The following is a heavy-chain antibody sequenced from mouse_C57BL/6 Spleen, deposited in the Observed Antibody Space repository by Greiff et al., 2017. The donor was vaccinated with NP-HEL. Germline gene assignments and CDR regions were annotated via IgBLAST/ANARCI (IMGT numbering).Heavy chain of an antibody. CDR1: GYSITSGYY. V-gene: IGHV3-6*01. D-gene: IGHD1-1*01. CDR3: ARDGDYYGSSYVFAY. CDR2: ISYDGSN. Sequence: EVKLQESGPGLVKPSQSLSLTCSVTGYSITSGYYWNWIRQFPGNKLEWMGYISYDGSNNYNPSLKNRISITRDTSKNQFFLKLNSVTTEDTATYYCARDGDYYGSSYVFAYWGQGTLVTVSA. J-gene: IGHJ3*01.